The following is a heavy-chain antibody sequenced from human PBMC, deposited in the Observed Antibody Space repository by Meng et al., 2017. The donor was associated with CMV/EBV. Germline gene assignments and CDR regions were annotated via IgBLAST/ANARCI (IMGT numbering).Heavy chain of an antibody. V-gene: IGHV3-30*04. Sequence: LTCAASGFTFSSYAMHWVRQAPGKGLEWVAVISYDGSNKYYADSVKGRFTISRDNSKNTLYLQMNSLRAEDTAVYYCARDLYKTPGAPFDYWGQGTLVTVSS. CDR3: ARDLYKTPGAPFDY. J-gene: IGHJ4*02. CDR1: GFTFSSYA. CDR2: ISYDGSNK. D-gene: IGHD7-27*01.